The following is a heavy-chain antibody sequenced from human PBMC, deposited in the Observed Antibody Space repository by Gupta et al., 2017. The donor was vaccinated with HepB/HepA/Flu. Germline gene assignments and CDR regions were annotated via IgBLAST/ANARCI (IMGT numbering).Heavy chain of an antibody. CDR1: GVSLTDDW. J-gene: IGHJ4*02. V-gene: IGHV3-7*01. CDR2: MRDAGSAK. CDR3: ANADGGSF. D-gene: IGHD1-26*01. Sequence: EVHLVESGGDLVRPGGSLRRPCTASGVSLTDDWMMWVRQAPGKGLEWVATMRDAGSAKHYVDSIYYSDSAKGRFTFSRDSADNSLFLQMKSLRVEDTAVYYCANADGGSFWGQGTLVTVSS.